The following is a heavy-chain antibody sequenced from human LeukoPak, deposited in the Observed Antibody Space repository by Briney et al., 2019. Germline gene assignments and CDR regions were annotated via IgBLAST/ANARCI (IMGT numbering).Heavy chain of an antibody. CDR3: ARGVADYDFWSGTVDYYYGMDV. CDR2: MNPNSGNT. J-gene: IGHJ6*02. Sequence: GASVKVSCKASGYTFTSYDINWVRQATGQGLEWMGWMNPNSGNTGYAQKFQGRVTMTRSTSISTAYMELSSLRSEDTAVYYCARGVADYDFWSGTVDYYYGMDVWGQGTTVTVSS. D-gene: IGHD3-3*01. CDR1: GYTFTSYD. V-gene: IGHV1-8*01.